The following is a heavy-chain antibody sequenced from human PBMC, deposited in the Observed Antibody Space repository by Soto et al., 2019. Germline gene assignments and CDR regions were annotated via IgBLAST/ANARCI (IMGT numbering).Heavy chain of an antibody. J-gene: IGHJ5*02. CDR3: ARHRHPRGTVGATSPLDP. CDR1: GFSVSSNY. CDR2: HYSGGST. Sequence: GSLRLSCAISGFSVSSNYLSWVRQAPGKGLEWVSVHYSGGSTYYADSVQGRFTISRDKSNNTLYLQMRRVRAEDTAVYFCARHRHPRGTVGATSPLDPWGQGTQVTVSS. V-gene: IGHV3-53*01. D-gene: IGHD1-26*01.